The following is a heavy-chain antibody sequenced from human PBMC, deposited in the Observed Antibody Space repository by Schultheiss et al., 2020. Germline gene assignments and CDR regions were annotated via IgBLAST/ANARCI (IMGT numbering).Heavy chain of an antibody. D-gene: IGHD5-18*01. Sequence: SETLSLTCTVSGGSISSGSYDWSWIRRPAGKGLEWIGLIYTSGRSNYNPSLKSRVTISVDTSKNQFSLKLTSVTAADTAVYYCARSTAMGYFNWGQGTLVTVS. CDR1: GGSISSGSYD. CDR3: ARSTAMGYFN. J-gene: IGHJ4*02. CDR2: IYTSGRS. V-gene: IGHV4-61*02.